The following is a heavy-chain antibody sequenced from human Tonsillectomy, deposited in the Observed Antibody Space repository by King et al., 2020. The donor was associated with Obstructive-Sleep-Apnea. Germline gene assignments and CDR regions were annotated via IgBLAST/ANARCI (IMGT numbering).Heavy chain of an antibody. J-gene: IGHJ3*02. CDR2: IYYSGGT. CDR1: GGSISNGGYY. CDR3: ARAPYSGSYYLAFDI. V-gene: IGHV4-31*03. D-gene: IGHD1-26*01. Sequence: VQLQESGPGLVKPSQTLSLTCTVSGGSISNGGYYWNWIRQHPGKGLGWIGYIYYSGGTYYNPSLQSRVTISVDTSKNQFSLRLSSVTAADTAVYYCARAPYSGSYYLAFDIWGQGTMVTVSS.